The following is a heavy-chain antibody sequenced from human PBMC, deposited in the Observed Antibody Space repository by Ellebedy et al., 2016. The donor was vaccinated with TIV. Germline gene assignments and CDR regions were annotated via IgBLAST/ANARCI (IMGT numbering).Heavy chain of an antibody. Sequence: GESLKISCAASGFTFSNYAMSWVRQAPGKGLEWVSGTSAACFSTYNADSVKGRFTISRDNSKNTMYLQMNSLRVEDEAIYYCAKGGGSGWYMYPIDYWGHGTLVTVSS. D-gene: IGHD6-19*01. CDR1: GFTFSNYA. CDR2: TSAACFST. J-gene: IGHJ4*01. V-gene: IGHV3-23*01. CDR3: AKGGGSGWYMYPIDY.